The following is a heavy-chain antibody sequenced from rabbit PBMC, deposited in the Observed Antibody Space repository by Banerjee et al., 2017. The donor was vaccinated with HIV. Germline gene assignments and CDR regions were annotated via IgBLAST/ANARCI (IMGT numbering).Heavy chain of an antibody. CDR3: ARSLYGIIRWDL. D-gene: IGHD5-1*01. CDR2: IGTSSGYT. CDR1: GFSFSSSYY. Sequence: QEQLEESGGDLVKPEGSLTLTCTASGFSFSSSYYMCWVRQAPGKGLEWIACIGTSSGYTYYASWAKGRFTISKTSSTTVTLQMTSLTAADTATYFCARSLYGIIRWDLWGPGTLVTVS. J-gene: IGHJ6*01. V-gene: IGHV1S45*01.